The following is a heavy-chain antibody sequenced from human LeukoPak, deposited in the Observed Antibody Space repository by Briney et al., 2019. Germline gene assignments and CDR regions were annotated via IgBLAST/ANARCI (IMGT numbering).Heavy chain of an antibody. V-gene: IGHV5-51*01. Sequence: GESLKISCKGSGYNFTIYWIGWVRQMPGKGLKWMGIIYPGDSDTRYSPSFQGQVTISADKSISTAYLQWSSLKASDTAIYYCAIFDFLFGEITQWFDPWGQGTPVTVSS. CDR2: IYPGDSDT. D-gene: IGHD3-16*01. CDR3: AIFDFLFGEITQWFDP. J-gene: IGHJ5*02. CDR1: GYNFTIYW.